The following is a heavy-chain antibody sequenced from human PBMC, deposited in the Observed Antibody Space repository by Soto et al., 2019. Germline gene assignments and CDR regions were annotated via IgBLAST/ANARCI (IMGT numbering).Heavy chain of an antibody. CDR3: ARLWFGDIYFDY. Sequence: QLQLQESGPGLVKPSETLSLTCTVSGGSISSSYYYWGWIRQPPGKGLEWIGNIYYSGSTYYSPSLKSRVTISVDTSKNQFSLKLNSVTAADTAVYYCARLWFGDIYFDYWGQGTLVTVSS. D-gene: IGHD3-10*01. CDR2: IYYSGST. J-gene: IGHJ4*02. V-gene: IGHV4-39*01. CDR1: GGSISSSYYY.